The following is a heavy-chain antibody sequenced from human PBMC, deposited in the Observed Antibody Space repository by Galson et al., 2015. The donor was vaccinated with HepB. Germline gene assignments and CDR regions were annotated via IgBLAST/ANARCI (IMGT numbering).Heavy chain of an antibody. V-gene: IGHV6-1*01. CDR2: TYYRSKWYN. D-gene: IGHD1-26*01. CDR1: GDSVSSNSAA. J-gene: IGHJ4*02. Sequence: CAISGDSVSSNSAAWNWIRQSPSRGLEWLGRTYYRSKWYNDYAVSVKSRITINPDTSKNQFSLQLNSVTPEDTAVYYCARDRGSGSYSEYYFDYWGQGTLVTVSS. CDR3: ARDRGSGSYSEYYFDY.